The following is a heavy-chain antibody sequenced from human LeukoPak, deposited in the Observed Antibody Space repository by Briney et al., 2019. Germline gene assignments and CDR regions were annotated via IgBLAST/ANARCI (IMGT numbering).Heavy chain of an antibody. J-gene: IGHJ3*02. Sequence: GGSLRLSCAASGFTFSSYAMHWVRQAPGKGLEWVAVISYDGSNKYYADSVKGRFTISRDNSKNTLYLQMNSLRAEDTAVYYCAREAQRNLIAAADPDAFDIWGQGTMVTVSS. D-gene: IGHD6-13*01. CDR2: ISYDGSNK. V-gene: IGHV3-30-3*01. CDR3: AREAQRNLIAAADPDAFDI. CDR1: GFTFSSYA.